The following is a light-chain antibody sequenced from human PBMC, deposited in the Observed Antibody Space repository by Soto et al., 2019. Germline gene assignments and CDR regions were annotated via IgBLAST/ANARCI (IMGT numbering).Light chain of an antibody. CDR3: QQYGSSTLT. Sequence: EIVLTQSPGTLSLSPGERATLSCRASQSVSNNYLAWYQQKPGQAPRLLIYGASRRATGIPDRFSGSGSGTDFTLTISRLEPEDVAVYSCQQYGSSTLTFGGGTKVEIK. J-gene: IGKJ4*01. CDR1: QSVSNNY. V-gene: IGKV3-20*01. CDR2: GAS.